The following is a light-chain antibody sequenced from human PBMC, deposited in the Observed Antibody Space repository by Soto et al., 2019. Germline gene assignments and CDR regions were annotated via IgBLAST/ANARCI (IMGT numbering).Light chain of an antibody. Sequence: ARMSVCRGRVYISVCAASQSVGSNLAWYQQKPGQAPRLLIYGASTRATGIPARFSCSGSGTDFIRTTRSLHSEDSAVYYCQPYNNWPRTSGWGTKVDIK. CDR2: GAS. CDR3: QPYNNWPRT. CDR1: QSVGSN. J-gene: IGKJ4*02. V-gene: IGKV3-15*01.